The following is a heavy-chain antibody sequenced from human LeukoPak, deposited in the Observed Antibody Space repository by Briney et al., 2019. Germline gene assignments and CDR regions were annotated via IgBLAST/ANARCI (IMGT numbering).Heavy chain of an antibody. CDR1: GFSFSSYS. Sequence: GGSLRLSCVASGFSFSSYSMNWVSQAPGKGLEWVSTISSGTGSYIYYADSVRGRFTISRDNAKNSLYLQMNSLRAEDTAVYYCARCSGVFGSSGYWGQGTLVTVSS. CDR3: ARCSGVFGSSGY. CDR2: ISSGTGSYI. D-gene: IGHD6-6*01. J-gene: IGHJ4*02. V-gene: IGHV3-21*01.